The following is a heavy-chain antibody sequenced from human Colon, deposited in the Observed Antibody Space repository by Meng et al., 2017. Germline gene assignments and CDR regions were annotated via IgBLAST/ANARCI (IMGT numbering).Heavy chain of an antibody. CDR2: INWNGGST. J-gene: IGHJ4*02. CDR1: GFTFDDYG. CDR3: ARLYYEGYFDY. V-gene: IGHV3-20*04. Sequence: GESLMISCAASGFTFDDYGMSWVRQAPGKGLGWVSGINWNGGSTGYADSVKGRFTISRDNAKNSLYLQMNSLSAEDTALYYCARLYYEGYFDYWGQGTLVTVSS. D-gene: IGHD3-22*01.